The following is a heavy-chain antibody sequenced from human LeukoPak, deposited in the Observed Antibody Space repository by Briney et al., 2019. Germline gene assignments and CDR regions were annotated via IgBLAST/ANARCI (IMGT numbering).Heavy chain of an antibody. V-gene: IGHV1-69*05. CDR1: GGSFCNFA. Sequence: SVKVSCKASGGSFCNFAISWVRQAPGQGFEWLGGIFGTVTYAPNFQGRVSFTTDESTSTAYMELGGLTSEDTAVYYFVAQLVDAPPTFDYWGQGTLVTVSS. CDR3: VAQLVDAPPTFDY. J-gene: IGHJ4*02. CDR2: IFGTV. D-gene: IGHD1-1*01.